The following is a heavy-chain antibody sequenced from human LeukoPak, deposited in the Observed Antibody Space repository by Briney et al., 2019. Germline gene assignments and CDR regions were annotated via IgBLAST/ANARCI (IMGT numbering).Heavy chain of an antibody. D-gene: IGHD1-1*01. CDR3: ARDPTLGHPDYFDY. Sequence: GGSLRLSCAASGFTFSGYVIHWVRQAPGKGLEWVAVISHDDSQIYYADSVKGRFTISRDNSMNTLYLQMNSLRVEDTAVYFCARDPTLGHPDYFDYWGQGTLVTVSS. J-gene: IGHJ4*02. CDR2: ISHDDSQI. V-gene: IGHV3-30*04. CDR1: GFTFSGYV.